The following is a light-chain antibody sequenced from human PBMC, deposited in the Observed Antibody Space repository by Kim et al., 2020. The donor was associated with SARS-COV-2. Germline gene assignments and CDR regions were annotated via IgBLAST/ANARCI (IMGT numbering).Light chain of an antibody. Sequence: PGQTASITCSGDKLGDKYACWYQQKPGQSPVLVIYQDSKRPSGIPERFSGSNSGNTATLTISGTQAMDEADYYCQAWDSSTWVFGGGTQLTVL. CDR3: QAWDSSTWV. V-gene: IGLV3-1*01. J-gene: IGLJ3*02. CDR1: KLGDKY. CDR2: QDS.